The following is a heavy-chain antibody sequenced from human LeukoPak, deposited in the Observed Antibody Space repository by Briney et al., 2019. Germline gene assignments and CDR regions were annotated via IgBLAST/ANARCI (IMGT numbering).Heavy chain of an antibody. V-gene: IGHV4-59*01. D-gene: IGHD2-2*01. CDR2: IYYSGST. Sequence: SETLSLTCTVSGGSISSYYWSWIRQPPGKGLEWIGYIYYSGSTNYNPSLKSRVTISVDTSKNQFSLKLSSVTAADTAVYYCARVASSTDAFDIWGQGTMVTVSS. J-gene: IGHJ3*02. CDR3: ARVASSTDAFDI. CDR1: GGSISSYY.